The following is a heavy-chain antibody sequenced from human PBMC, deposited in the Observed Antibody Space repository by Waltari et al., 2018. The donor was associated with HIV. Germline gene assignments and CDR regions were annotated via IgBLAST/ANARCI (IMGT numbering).Heavy chain of an antibody. CDR1: TFSSYW. D-gene: IGHD4-4*01. CDR3: ATFPINDHSNKRLGY. V-gene: IGHV3-74*01. J-gene: IGHJ4*02. Sequence: TFSSYWMHWVRQAPGKGLVWVSRINSDGSSTTYADSVKGRFTISRDNAKNTLYLQMNSLRDEDTAVYYCATFPINDHSNKRLGYWGQGTLVTVSS. CDR2: INSDGSST.